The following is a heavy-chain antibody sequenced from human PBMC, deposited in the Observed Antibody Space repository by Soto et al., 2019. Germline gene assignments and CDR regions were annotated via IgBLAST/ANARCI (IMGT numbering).Heavy chain of an antibody. Sequence: GGSLRLSCAASGLTFSSYGMHWVRQAPGKGLEWVAVISYDGSNKYYADSVKGRFTISRDNSKNTLYLQMNSLRAEDTAVYYCAKDQRGSYHSPTFDFDYWGQGTLVTVSS. CDR3: AKDQRGSYHSPTFDFDY. CDR2: ISYDGSNK. D-gene: IGHD2-15*01. J-gene: IGHJ4*02. V-gene: IGHV3-30*18. CDR1: GLTFSSYG.